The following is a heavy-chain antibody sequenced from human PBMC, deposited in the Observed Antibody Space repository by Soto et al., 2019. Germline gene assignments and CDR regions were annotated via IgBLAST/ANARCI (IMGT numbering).Heavy chain of an antibody. CDR2: ISGSGDTA. J-gene: IGHJ2*01. CDR3: AKGRHTYCCPGLGFLLNRSSDL. D-gene: IGHD2-21*02. V-gene: IGHV3-23*01. Sequence: KGLEWVSSISGSGDTAYYADSVKGRFTISRDNSKNTLYLQMNSLRVEDTAFFFSAKGRHTYCCPGLGFLLNRSSDL.